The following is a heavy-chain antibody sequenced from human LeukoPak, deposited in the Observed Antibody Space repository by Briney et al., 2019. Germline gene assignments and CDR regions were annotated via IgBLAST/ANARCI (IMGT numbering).Heavy chain of an antibody. CDR1: EFTFSSYG. D-gene: IGHD1-26*01. CDR2: ISGGGVST. Sequence: SGGSLRLSCAASEFTFSSYGINWVRQAPGKGLESLSTISGGGVSTHYADSVKGRFTISRDNSKNTLYLQMNGLRVEDTAVYYCAKDAVGAGGFDYWGQGTLVTVSS. CDR3: AKDAVGAGGFDY. V-gene: IGHV3-23*01. J-gene: IGHJ4*02.